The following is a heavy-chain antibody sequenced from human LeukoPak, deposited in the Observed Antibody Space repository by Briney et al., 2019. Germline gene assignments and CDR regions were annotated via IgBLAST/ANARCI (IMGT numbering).Heavy chain of an antibody. V-gene: IGHV3-30-3*01. CDR1: GFTFSSYA. Sequence: PGRSLRLSCAASGFTFSSYAMHWVRQAPGKGLEWVAVISYDGSNKYYADSVKGRFTISRDNSKNTLYLQMNSLRAEDTAVYYRARGADDSSGYRLDYWGQGTLVTVSS. CDR3: ARGADDSSGYRLDY. J-gene: IGHJ4*02. D-gene: IGHD3-22*01. CDR2: ISYDGSNK.